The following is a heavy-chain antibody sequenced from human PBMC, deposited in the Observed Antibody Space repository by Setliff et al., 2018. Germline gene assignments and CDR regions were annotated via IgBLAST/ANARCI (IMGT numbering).Heavy chain of an antibody. D-gene: IGHD3-3*01. V-gene: IGHV1-18*01. Sequence: ASVKVSCKASGYTFTSYGISWVRQAPGQGLEWMGWISAYNGNTNYAQKLQGRVTMTTDTSTSTAYMELRSLRSDDTAVYYCASDGQGNYNFWSGPYYYYGMDVWGQGTTVTVSS. CDR2: ISAYNGNT. CDR3: ASDGQGNYNFWSGPYYYYGMDV. J-gene: IGHJ6*02. CDR1: GYTFTSYG.